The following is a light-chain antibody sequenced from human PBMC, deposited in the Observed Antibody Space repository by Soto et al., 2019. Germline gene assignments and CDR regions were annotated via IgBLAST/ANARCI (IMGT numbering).Light chain of an antibody. V-gene: IGLV2-14*01. CDR1: NCDMGGYNY. CDR3: NAYTRHSTQV. CDR2: EVS. Sequence: QSALTQPASVSGSPGQSITISCTGTNCDMGGYNYVSWCQQYPGKAPKVMIFEVSYRPSGVSNRFSGSKSGNTASLTISGLQAEDEADYYCNAYTRHSTQVFGGGTKLTVL. J-gene: IGLJ3*02.